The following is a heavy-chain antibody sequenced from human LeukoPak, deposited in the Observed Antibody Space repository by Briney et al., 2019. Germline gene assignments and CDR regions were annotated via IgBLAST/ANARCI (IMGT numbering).Heavy chain of an antibody. V-gene: IGHV3-21*01. CDR3: ARGNIKFDY. Sequence: GGSLRLSCAASGFTFSSYSMNWVRQAPGKGLEWVSSISSSSDYIYYVDSVKGRFTISRDNAKKSLYLQLNSLRAEDTAVYYCARGNIKFDYWGQGTLVTVSS. CDR1: GFTFSSYS. J-gene: IGHJ4*02. CDR2: ISSSSDYI.